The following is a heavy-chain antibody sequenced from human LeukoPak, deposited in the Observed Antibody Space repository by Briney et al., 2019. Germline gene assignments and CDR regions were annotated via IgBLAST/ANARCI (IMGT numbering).Heavy chain of an antibody. CDR3: ARGGGGSYYWDFDY. Sequence: GGSLRLSCAASGFTFSSYAMHWVRQAPGKGLEYVSAISSNGGSTYYANSVKGRFTISRDNSKNTLYLQMGSLRAEDTAVYYCARGGGGSYYWDFDYWGQGTLVTVSS. CDR1: GFTFSSYA. D-gene: IGHD1-26*01. J-gene: IGHJ4*02. V-gene: IGHV3-64*01. CDR2: ISSNGGST.